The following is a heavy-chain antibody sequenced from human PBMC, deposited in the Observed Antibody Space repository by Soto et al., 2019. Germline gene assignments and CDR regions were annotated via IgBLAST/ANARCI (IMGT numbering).Heavy chain of an antibody. CDR3: AKLGPYGSESYSFRYNWLDP. J-gene: IGHJ5*02. V-gene: IGHV3-53*01. CDR1: GFSVSSSH. Sequence: EVQLVDSGGGLIQPGGSLRLSCAASGFSVSSSHMIWVRQAPGKGLEWVSVIYRGGATYYAVSVKGRFTISRDRSKNTVYLQMDGRRTEDTAVYHCAKLGPYGSESYSFRYNWLDPGGKGTLVTVSS. D-gene: IGHD3-10*01. CDR2: IYRGGAT.